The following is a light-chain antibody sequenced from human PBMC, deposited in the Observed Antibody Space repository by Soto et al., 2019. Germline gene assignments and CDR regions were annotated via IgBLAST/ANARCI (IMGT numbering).Light chain of an antibody. CDR2: DAS. CDR3: QQYGGSVT. J-gene: IGKJ4*01. V-gene: IGKV3D-20*01. CDR1: QSVNNNY. Sequence: EIVLTQSPASLSLSPGERATLSCGASQSVNNNYLAWYQQKPGPTPRLLIYDASTRAPGITDRFSGSGSGTDFTLTISRLEPEDFAVYYCQQYGGSVTFGGGTKV.